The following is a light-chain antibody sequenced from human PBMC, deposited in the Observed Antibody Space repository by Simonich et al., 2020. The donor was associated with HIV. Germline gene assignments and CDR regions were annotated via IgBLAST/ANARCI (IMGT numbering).Light chain of an antibody. V-gene: IGKV4-1*01. Sequence: DIEMTQSPDSLAVSLGERATINCKSSQSVLYSSNNKNYLAWYQQKPGQPPKLLISWASTRESGVPDRFSATGSGTDFTLTISSLQAEDVAVYYCQQYYSTPFTFGPGTKVDFK. CDR3: QQYYSTPFT. CDR1: QSVLYSSNNKNY. CDR2: WAS. J-gene: IGKJ3*01.